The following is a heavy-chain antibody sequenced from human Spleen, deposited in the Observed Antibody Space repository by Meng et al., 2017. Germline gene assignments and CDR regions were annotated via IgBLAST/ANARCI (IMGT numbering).Heavy chain of an antibody. V-gene: IGHV1-8*01. CDR1: LYSFPSYY. D-gene: IGHD3-22*01. CDR3: AGGAYYDGRGYYSGREDYDAFDF. Sequence: SVNVSRQPSLYSFPSYYINWVRQATGNGREWMGWMNPNRGNTGYAQKLQGRVTMTRNNSISTAYMELSSLRSDATGVYYCAGGAYYDGRGYYSGREDYDAFDFWGQGTMVTVSS. J-gene: IGHJ3*01. CDR2: MNPNRGNT.